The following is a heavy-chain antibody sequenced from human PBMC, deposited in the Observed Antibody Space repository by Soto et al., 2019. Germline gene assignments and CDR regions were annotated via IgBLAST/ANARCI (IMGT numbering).Heavy chain of an antibody. V-gene: IGHV1-46*01. D-gene: IGHD3-22*01. Sequence: GASVKVSCKASGYTFTSYYMHWGRQAPGQGLEWMGIINPSGGSTSYAQKFQGRVTMTRDTSTRTVYMELSSLTSEDTAVYYCARDDSSVSYWFDPWGQGTLVTVSS. CDR3: ARDDSSVSYWFDP. J-gene: IGHJ5*02. CDR2: INPSGGST. CDR1: GYTFTSYY.